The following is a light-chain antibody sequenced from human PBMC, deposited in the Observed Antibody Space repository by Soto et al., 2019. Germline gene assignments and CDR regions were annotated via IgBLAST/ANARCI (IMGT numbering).Light chain of an antibody. J-gene: IGKJ4*01. CDR3: QQRGNWPPLT. V-gene: IGKV3-11*01. CDR2: DAS. Sequence: EIVLTQSPATLSLSPGERATLSCRASQSVSSSLAWYQQKPGQAPRLLIYDASTRAIGIPARFSGGGSGTDFTRTISRLEPEDFAVYYCQQRGNWPPLTFGGGTKVESK. CDR1: QSVSSS.